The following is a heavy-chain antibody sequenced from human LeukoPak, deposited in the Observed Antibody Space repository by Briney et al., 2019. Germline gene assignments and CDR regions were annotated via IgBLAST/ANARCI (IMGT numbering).Heavy chain of an antibody. CDR2: IYYSGST. D-gene: IGHD4-17*01. V-gene: IGHV4-59*01. Sequence: SETLSPTCTVSGGSISSYYWSWIRQPPGKGLECIGYIYYSGSTNYNPSLKRRVTISVDTSKNQFSLKLSSVTAADTAVYYCARVRGYGDYFPDAFDIWGKGTMVTVS. CDR3: ARVRGYGDYFPDAFDI. J-gene: IGHJ3*02. CDR1: GGSISSYY.